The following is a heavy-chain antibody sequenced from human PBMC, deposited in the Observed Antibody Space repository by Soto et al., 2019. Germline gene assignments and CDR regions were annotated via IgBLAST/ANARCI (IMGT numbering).Heavy chain of an antibody. CDR1: GYTFTVYY. CDR2: INPKSGGT. CDR3: ARDLAKGGGSAGFDY. D-gene: IGHD1-26*01. J-gene: IGHJ4*02. Sequence: ASVKVSCKASGYTFTVYYMHWVRQAPGQGLEWMGWINPKSGGTMYPQKFQGRVTMTWDTSISTAYMALTRLRSDDTAAYYCARDLAKGGGSAGFDYWGQGTLVTVSS. V-gene: IGHV1-2*02.